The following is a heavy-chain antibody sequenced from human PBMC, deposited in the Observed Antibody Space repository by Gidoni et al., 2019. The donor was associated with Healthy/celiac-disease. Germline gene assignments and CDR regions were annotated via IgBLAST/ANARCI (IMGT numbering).Heavy chain of an antibody. CDR1: GYTFTSYA. CDR2: INAGNGNT. J-gene: IGHJ4*02. V-gene: IGHV1-3*01. CDR3: ARGGHYYDSSGYSNY. D-gene: IGHD3-22*01. Sequence: QVQLVQSGAEVKKPGASVKVSCKASGYTFTSYAMHWVRQAPGQRLEWMGWINAGNGNTKYSQKFQGRVTITRDTSASTAYMERSSLRSEDTAVYYCARGGHYYDSSGYSNYWGQGTLVTVSS.